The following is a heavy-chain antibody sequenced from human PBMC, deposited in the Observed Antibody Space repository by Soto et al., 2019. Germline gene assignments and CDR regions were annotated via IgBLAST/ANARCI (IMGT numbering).Heavy chain of an antibody. D-gene: IGHD6-13*01. CDR3: AKRSPYSSGWYSPIFDY. V-gene: IGHV3-23*01. CDR1: GFSFSDYA. Sequence: GGSLRLSCAASGFSFSDYAMSWVRQAPGKGLEWVSVISESGGSTHYADSVRGRFTVSRDNSKNSLSLRMSSLRDEDTAVYFCAKRSPYSSGWYSPIFDYWGQGALVTVSS. J-gene: IGHJ4*02. CDR2: ISESGGST.